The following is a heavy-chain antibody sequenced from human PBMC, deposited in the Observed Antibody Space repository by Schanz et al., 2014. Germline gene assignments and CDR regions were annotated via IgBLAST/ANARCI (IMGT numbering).Heavy chain of an antibody. CDR3: ARGSCTASGCYDAFDL. CDR1: GFTLTSHF. J-gene: IGHJ3*01. D-gene: IGHD2-2*01. CDR2: INPIDGST. Sequence: QVQLVQSGGEVKTPGASVKVSCKASGFTLTSHFMHWLRQAPGQGLEWMGLINPIDGSTTYVWGFHGRLTMTRDTSTTTVYMALSPLRSEDTAVYYCARGSCTASGCYDAFDLWGQGTLVTVSS. V-gene: IGHV1-46*01.